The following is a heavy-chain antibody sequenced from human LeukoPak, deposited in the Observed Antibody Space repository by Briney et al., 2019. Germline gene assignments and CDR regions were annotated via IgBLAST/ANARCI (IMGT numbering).Heavy chain of an antibody. J-gene: IGHJ4*02. CDR2: IYYSGST. CDR3: ARHFDMDYFDY. D-gene: IGHD3-9*01. CDR1: GGSISSSSYY. V-gene: IGHV4-39*01. Sequence: KASETLSLTCTVSGGSISSSSYYWGWIRQPPGKGLEWIGSIYYSGSTYYNPSLKSRVTISVDTSKNQFSLKPSSVTAADTAVYYCARHFDMDYFDYWGQGTLVTVSS.